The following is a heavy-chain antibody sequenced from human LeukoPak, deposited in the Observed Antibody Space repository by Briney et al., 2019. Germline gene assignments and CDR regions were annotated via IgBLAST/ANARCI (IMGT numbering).Heavy chain of an antibody. J-gene: IGHJ6*03. V-gene: IGHV1-18*01. CDR2: ISAYNGNT. CDR3: ARGQYYDYYAHMDV. Sequence: ASVKVSCKASGYTFTSYGISWVRQAPGQGLEWMGWISAYNGNTNYAQKFQGRVTMTRDTSISTAYMELSRLRSDDTAVYYCARGQYYDYYAHMDVWGKGTTVTVSS. CDR1: GYTFTSYG. D-gene: IGHD4-11*01.